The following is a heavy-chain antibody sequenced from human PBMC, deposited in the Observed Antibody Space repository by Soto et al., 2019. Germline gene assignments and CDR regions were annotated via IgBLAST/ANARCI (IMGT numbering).Heavy chain of an antibody. V-gene: IGHV3-11*01. Sequence: PGGSLRLSCAASGFTFSDYFMSWIRQAPGKGLEWVAYITSNGRTIYYADSVKGRFTISRDNARNSLYLHMNSLRAEATAVYYCAKAAGSDYYPVDYWGQGTLVTVSS. CDR2: ITSNGRTI. D-gene: IGHD3-22*01. CDR1: GFTFSDYF. CDR3: AKAAGSDYYPVDY. J-gene: IGHJ4*02.